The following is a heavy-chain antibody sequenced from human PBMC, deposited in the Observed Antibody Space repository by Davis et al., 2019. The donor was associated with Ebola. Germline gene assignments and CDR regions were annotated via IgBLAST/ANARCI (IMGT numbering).Heavy chain of an antibody. CDR2: IAIRGVST. J-gene: IGHJ5*02. D-gene: IGHD6-19*01. CDR3: AKERKYSSGWYQSGSWFDP. CDR1: GFTFSSYA. Sequence: GGSLRLSCAASGFTFSSYAMSWVRQAPGKVLEWVSSIAIRGVSTHYADSVQVRFTISRDNSKNTLFLEMTSLEAEDTAVYYCAKERKYSSGWYQSGSWFDPWGQGTLVTVSS. V-gene: IGHV3-23*01.